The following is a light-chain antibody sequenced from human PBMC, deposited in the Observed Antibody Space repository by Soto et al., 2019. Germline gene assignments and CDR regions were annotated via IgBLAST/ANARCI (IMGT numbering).Light chain of an antibody. Sequence: EIVMTQSPATLSVSPGERATLSCRASLSVNSKFLACYQQKPGQAARHLISGASSNATGIPDRFSGSESGTDFSLTISRLEPEDFALSFCHQYGSSPITFGQGTRLEIK. CDR3: HQYGSSPIT. V-gene: IGKV3-20*01. J-gene: IGKJ5*01. CDR1: LSVNSKF. CDR2: GAS.